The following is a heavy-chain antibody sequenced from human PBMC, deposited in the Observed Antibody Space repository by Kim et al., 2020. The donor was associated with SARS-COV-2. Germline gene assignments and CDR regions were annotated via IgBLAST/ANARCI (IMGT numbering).Heavy chain of an antibody. J-gene: IGHJ3*02. CDR1: GGSISSYY. CDR2: IYYSGST. D-gene: IGHD3-22*01. CDR3: ARRSLGYYDSSGPQAAFDI. Sequence: SETLSLTCTVSGGSISSYYWSWIRQPPGKGLEWIGYIYYSGSTNYNPSLKSRVTISVDTSKNQISLKLSSVTAADTAVYYCARRSLGYYDSSGPQAAFDIWGQRTMVTVSS. V-gene: IGHV4-59*01.